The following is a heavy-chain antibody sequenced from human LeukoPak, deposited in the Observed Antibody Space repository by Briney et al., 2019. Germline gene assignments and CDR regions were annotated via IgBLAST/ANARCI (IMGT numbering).Heavy chain of an antibody. CDR1: GGSFSDYY. D-gene: IGHD6-19*01. J-gene: IGHJ4*02. CDR2: IDHSGST. V-gene: IGHV4-34*01. Sequence: SETLPLTCAVYGGSFSDYYWSWIRQPPGKGLEWIGEIDHSGSTNYNPSLKSRVTISVDTSKNQFSLNLSSVTAADTAVYYCARRYNSGWHELIDFWGQGNLVTVSS. CDR3: ARRYNSGWHELIDF.